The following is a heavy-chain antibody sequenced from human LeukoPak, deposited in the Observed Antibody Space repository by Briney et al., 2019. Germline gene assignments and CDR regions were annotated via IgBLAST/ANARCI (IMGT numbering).Heavy chain of an antibody. Sequence: GGSLRLSCAASGFSFSSYWMNWVRQAPGKGLVWVLRIASDGSSTTYADSVKGRLSISRDNAKNTLYLQMNSLRVEDTAVYYCARGRPHGNDYWGQGTLVTVSS. CDR3: ARGRPHGNDY. V-gene: IGHV3-74*01. D-gene: IGHD4-23*01. CDR1: GFSFSSYW. CDR2: IASDGSST. J-gene: IGHJ4*02.